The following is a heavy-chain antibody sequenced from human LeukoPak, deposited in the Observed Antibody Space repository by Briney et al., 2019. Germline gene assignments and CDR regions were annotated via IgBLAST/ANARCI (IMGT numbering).Heavy chain of an antibody. CDR2: IIPIFGTA. CDR3: ARESGYAVGDF. V-gene: IGHV1-69*06. D-gene: IGHD5-12*01. J-gene: IGHJ4*02. CDR1: GYTFTSYY. Sequence: SVKVSCKASGYTFTSYYMHWVRQAPGQGLEWMGGIIPIFGTANYAQKFQGRVTITADKSTSTAYMELSSLRSEDTAVYYCARESGYAVGDFWGQGTLVTVSS.